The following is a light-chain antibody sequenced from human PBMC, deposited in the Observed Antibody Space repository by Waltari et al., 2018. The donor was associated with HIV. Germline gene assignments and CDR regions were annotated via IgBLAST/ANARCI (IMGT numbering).Light chain of an antibody. V-gene: IGLV3-25*03. CDR1: ALPKPY. J-gene: IGLJ2*01. CDR3: QSADSSGTHVV. CDR2: KDT. Sequence: SYDLTQPPSVSVSPGQTARITCSGDALPKPYAYWYQQKSGQAPRLIIFKDTERPAGIPERFSGSTSGTTVSLTIRGVQAEDEAAYHCQSADSSGTHVVFGGGTKLTV.